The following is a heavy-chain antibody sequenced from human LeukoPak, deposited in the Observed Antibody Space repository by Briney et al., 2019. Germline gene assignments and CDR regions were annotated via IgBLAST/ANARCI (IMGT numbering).Heavy chain of an antibody. V-gene: IGHV3-7*03. Sequence: QPGGSLRLSCAASGFTFSSYWMSWVRQAPGKWQERVANIKQDGSEKYYVDSVKGRFTISRDNAMNSLYLQMNSLRAEDTAVYYCARDGPGIAAAAPRYWGQGTLVTVSS. CDR2: IKQDGSEK. CDR1: GFTFSSYW. D-gene: IGHD6-13*01. J-gene: IGHJ4*02. CDR3: ARDGPGIAAAAPRY.